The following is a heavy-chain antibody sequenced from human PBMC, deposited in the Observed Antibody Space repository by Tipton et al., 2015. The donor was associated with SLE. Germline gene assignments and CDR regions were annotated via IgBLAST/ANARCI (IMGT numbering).Heavy chain of an antibody. J-gene: IGHJ4*02. CDR2: LYYSGNT. CDR3: AKDYNHDNADYN. CDR1: GGSIRSYY. Sequence: TLSLTCSVSGGSIRSYYWSWIRQPPGKGLEWIGVLYYSGNTYYNPSLKSPVTLSIDTSKNQFSLKLSSVTVADTAVYYCAKDYNHDNADYNWGQGTLVIVSS. D-gene: IGHD4-17*01. V-gene: IGHV4-59*12.